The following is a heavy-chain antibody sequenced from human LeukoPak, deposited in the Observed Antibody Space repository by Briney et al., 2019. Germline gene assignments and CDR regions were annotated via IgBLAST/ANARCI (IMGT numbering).Heavy chain of an antibody. D-gene: IGHD6-19*01. CDR2: ISGNGGST. V-gene: IGHV3-23*01. J-gene: IGHJ1*01. CDR1: GFTFXNYA. Sequence: SLRLSCAXXGFTFXNYAMSWVRQAPGKGLEWVSVISGNGGSTSYADSVKGRFIISRDDSKDTLYLQMNGLRAGDTATYYCAKHGYSSGWPQVPSQHWGQGTLVTVSS. CDR3: AKHGYSSGWPQVPSQH.